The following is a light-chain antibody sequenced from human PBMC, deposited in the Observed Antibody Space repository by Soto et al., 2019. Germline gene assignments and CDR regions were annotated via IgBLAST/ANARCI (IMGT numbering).Light chain of an antibody. CDR3: QSYDSSLSGYA. CDR1: SSNIGAGYE. V-gene: IGLV1-40*01. CDR2: ENN. J-gene: IGLJ1*01. Sequence: QSVLTQPPSVSAPGQRVTISCTGSSSNIGAGYEAHWYQQVPGTAPKLLIYENNNRPSGVPDRFSGSKSGTSASLAITGLQAEDEAEYYCQSYDSSLSGYAFGTGTKLTVL.